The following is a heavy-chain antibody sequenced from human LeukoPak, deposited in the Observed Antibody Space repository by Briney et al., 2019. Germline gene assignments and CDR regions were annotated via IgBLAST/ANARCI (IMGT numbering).Heavy chain of an antibody. D-gene: IGHD2-2*01. CDR3: AREATVNIVVAPAPNWFDP. J-gene: IGHJ5*02. CDR2: ISSSSSYI. V-gene: IGHV3-21*01. Sequence: GGSLRLSCAASGFTFSSYSMNWVRQAPGKGLEWVSSISSSSSYIYYADSVKGRFTISRDNAKNSLYLQMNGLRAEDTAVYYCAREATVNIVVAPAPNWFDPWGQGTLVTVSS. CDR1: GFTFSSYS.